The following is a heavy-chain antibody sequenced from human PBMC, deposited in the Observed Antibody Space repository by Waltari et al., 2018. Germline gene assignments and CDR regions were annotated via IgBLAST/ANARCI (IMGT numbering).Heavy chain of an antibody. CDR1: GGSISSYY. Sequence: QVQLQESGPGLVKPSETLSLTCTVSGGSISSYYWTWIRQPAGKGLEWIGRIYTGGSTYYNASLKSRVTMSLDTSKNQFSLKLSPVTAADTAVYYCASSPSWKWPQYYFAYWGQGTLVTVSS. V-gene: IGHV4-4*07. CDR2: IYTGGST. J-gene: IGHJ4*02. D-gene: IGHD5-12*01. CDR3: ASSPSWKWPQYYFAY.